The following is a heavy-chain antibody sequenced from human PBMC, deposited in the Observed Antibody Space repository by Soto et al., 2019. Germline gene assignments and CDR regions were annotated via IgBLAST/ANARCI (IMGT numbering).Heavy chain of an antibody. CDR2: IKSRADDGTA. V-gene: IGHV3-15*01. Sequence: PGGSLRLSCAASGFTFTNIWMTWVRQAPGKGLEWVGHIKSRADDGTADYAAPLKGRFTISRDDSKNILYLQMNSLKTDDTAVYFCATEGIASRPPFDYWGQGTLVTVSS. J-gene: IGHJ4*02. CDR3: ATEGIASRPPFDY. D-gene: IGHD6-13*01. CDR1: GFTFTNIW.